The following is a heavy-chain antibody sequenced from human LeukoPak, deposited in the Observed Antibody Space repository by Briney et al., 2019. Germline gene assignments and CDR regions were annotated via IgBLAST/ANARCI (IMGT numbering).Heavy chain of an antibody. D-gene: IGHD6-6*01. J-gene: IGHJ1*01. CDR3: SRDLTTSSTAYFQH. CDR2: ISGIGGIT. V-gene: IGHV3-23*01. Sequence: PGGSLRLSCAASGFTFSGYAMSWVRRAPGKGLEGVSIISGIGGITYYPDSVKGRFTISRDNAKNSLYLQMNSLRAEDTAVYYCSRDLTTSSTAYFQHWGQGTLVTVSS. CDR1: GFTFSGYA.